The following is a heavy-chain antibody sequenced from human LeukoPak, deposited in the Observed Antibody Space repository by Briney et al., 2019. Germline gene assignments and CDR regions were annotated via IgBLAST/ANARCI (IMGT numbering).Heavy chain of an antibody. D-gene: IGHD2-21*02. CDR3: ARDQDAYCGGDCYSQVFDI. V-gene: IGHV1-18*01. CDR1: GYTFTSYG. CDR2: ISAYNGNT. Sequence: ASVKVSCKASGYTFTSYGISWVRQAPGQGREWMGWISAYNGNTNYAQKLQGRVTMTTDTSTSTAYMELRSLRSDDTAVYYCARDQDAYCGGDCYSQVFDIWGQGTMVTVSS. J-gene: IGHJ3*02.